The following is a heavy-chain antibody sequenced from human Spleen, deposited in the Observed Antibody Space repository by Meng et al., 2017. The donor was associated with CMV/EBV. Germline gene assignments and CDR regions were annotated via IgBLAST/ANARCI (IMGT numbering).Heavy chain of an antibody. CDR1: GDTVSSNSAS. CDR3: VKSGSGSNFGVFDY. Sequence: LRLSCAISGDTVSSNSASWDWIRQFPSRGLEWLGRTYYRSKWYNDYALSVKSRITIKPDTSKNQFSLHLNSVTPEDTAVYYCVKSGSGSNFGVFDYWGRGTLVTVSS. D-gene: IGHD1-26*01. CDR2: TYYRSKWYN. V-gene: IGHV6-1*01. J-gene: IGHJ4*02.